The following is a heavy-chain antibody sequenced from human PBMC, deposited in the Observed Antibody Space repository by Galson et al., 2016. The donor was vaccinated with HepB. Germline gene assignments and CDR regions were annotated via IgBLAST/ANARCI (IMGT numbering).Heavy chain of an antibody. V-gene: IGHV4-34*01. CDR1: GGSLNGYY. CDR3: ARGARDGYYGMGV. D-gene: IGHD2-15*01. CDR2: ISRSGRT. J-gene: IGHJ6*02. Sequence: SETLSLTCDVHGGSLNGYYWTWIRQSPGKGLDWIGEISRSGRTRYNAALKSRVTISIDTSKNNFSLNVTSVTAADTAVDYFARGARDGYYGMGVWGPGTTVTVSS.